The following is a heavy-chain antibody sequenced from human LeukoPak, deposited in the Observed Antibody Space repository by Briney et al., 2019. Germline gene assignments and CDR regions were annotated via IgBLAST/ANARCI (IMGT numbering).Heavy chain of an antibody. CDR3: ARGVRITIFGVAKTPYYYYMDV. CDR1: GGSLSSSSYY. J-gene: IGHJ6*03. Sequence: SETLSLTCTVSGGSLSSSSYYWGWIRQPPGKGLEWIGSIYYSGSTYYNPSLKSRVTISVDTSKNQFSLKLSSVTAADTAVYYCARGVRITIFGVAKTPYYYYMDVWGKGTTVTVS. CDR2: IYYSGST. V-gene: IGHV4-39*01. D-gene: IGHD3-3*01.